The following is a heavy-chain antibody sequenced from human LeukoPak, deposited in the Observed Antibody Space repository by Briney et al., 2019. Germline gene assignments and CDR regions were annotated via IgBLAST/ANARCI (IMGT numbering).Heavy chain of an antibody. CDR2: IYPGDSDT. V-gene: IGHV5-51*01. CDR1: GYTFTSYD. CDR3: ARHFTGAFDI. Sequence: ASVKVSCKAPGYTFTSYDINWVRQMPGKGLEWMGIIYPGDSDTRYSPSFQGQVTISADKSISTAYLQWSSLKASDTAMYYCARHFTGAFDIWGQGTMVTVSS. D-gene: IGHD1-14*01. J-gene: IGHJ3*02.